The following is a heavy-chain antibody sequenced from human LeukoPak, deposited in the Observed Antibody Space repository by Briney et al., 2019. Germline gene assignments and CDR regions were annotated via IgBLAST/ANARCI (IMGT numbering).Heavy chain of an antibody. CDR3: AGTKHDFWSPLTFDY. CDR1: GGSISSYY. Sequence: SETLSLTCTVSGGSISSYYWSWIRQPPGKGLEWIGYIYYSGSTNYNPSLKSRVTISVDTSKNQFSLKLSSVTAADTAVYYCAGTKHDFWSPLTFDYWGQGTLVTVSS. J-gene: IGHJ4*02. CDR2: IYYSGST. V-gene: IGHV4-59*01. D-gene: IGHD3-3*01.